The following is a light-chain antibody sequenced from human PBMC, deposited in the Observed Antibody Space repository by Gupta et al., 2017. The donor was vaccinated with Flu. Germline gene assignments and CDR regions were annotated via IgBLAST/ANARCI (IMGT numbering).Light chain of an antibody. J-gene: IGLJ3*02. CDR3: GACDSFPSSVV. CDR2: ESN. V-gene: IGLV1-51*01. Sequence: TISCSGSSSNIGSNHVSWHRHVPGAPPSLLIYESNCRPAETPARVSGSKSATSATLHITGLQTGDEADYFCGACDSFPSSVVFGGGTKMPV. CDR1: SSNIGSNH.